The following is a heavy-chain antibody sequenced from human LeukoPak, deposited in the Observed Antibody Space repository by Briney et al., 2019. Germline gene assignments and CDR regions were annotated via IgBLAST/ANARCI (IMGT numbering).Heavy chain of an antibody. CDR2: INHSGST. CDR3: ARVRQRDAFDI. Sequence: GSLRLSCAASGFTFSDYYMSWIRQAPGKGLEWIGEINHSGSTNYNPSLKSRVTISVDTSKNQFSLKLSSVTAADTAVYYCARVRQRDAFDIWGQGTMVTVSS. J-gene: IGHJ3*02. CDR1: GFTFSDYY. V-gene: IGHV4-34*01. D-gene: IGHD6-25*01.